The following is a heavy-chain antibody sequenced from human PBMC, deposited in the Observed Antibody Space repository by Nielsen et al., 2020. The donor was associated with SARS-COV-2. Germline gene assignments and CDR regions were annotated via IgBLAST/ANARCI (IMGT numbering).Heavy chain of an antibody. CDR2: ISYDGSNK. Sequence: GESLKISCAASGFTFSGYGMHWVRQAPGKGLEWVAVISYDGSNKYYADSVKGRFTISRDNSKNTLYLQMNSLRAEDTAVYYCARAYSGSYSSPFDYWGQGTLVTVSS. CDR1: GFTFSGYG. CDR3: ARAYSGSYSSPFDY. D-gene: IGHD1-26*01. V-gene: IGHV3-30*03. J-gene: IGHJ4*02.